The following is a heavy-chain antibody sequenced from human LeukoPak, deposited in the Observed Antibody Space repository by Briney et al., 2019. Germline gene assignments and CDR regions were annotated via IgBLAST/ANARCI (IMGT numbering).Heavy chain of an antibody. J-gene: IGHJ4*02. CDR2: IYSGGST. D-gene: IGHD3-22*01. CDR1: GFTFSGFW. CDR3: ARGRVSSGYLSDY. Sequence: PGGSLRLSCAASGFTFSGFWMGWVRQAPGKGLEWVSVIYSGGSTYYADSVKGRFTISRDNSKNTLYLQMNSLRAEDTAVYYCARGRVSSGYLSDYWGQGTLVTVSS. V-gene: IGHV3-66*01.